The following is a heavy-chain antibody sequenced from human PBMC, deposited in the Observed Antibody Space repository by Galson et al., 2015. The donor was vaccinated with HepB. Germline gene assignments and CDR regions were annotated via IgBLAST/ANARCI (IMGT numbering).Heavy chain of an antibody. Sequence: SLRLSCAASGFTFSSYWMSWVRQAPGKGLEWVANIKQDGSEKYYVDSVKGRFTISRDNAKNSLYLQMNSLRAEDTAVYYCARDGRGYSYGRGDYYYYGMDVWGQGTTVTVSS. J-gene: IGHJ6*02. D-gene: IGHD5-18*01. V-gene: IGHV3-7*03. CDR3: ARDGRGYSYGRGDYYYYGMDV. CDR2: IKQDGSEK. CDR1: GFTFSSYW.